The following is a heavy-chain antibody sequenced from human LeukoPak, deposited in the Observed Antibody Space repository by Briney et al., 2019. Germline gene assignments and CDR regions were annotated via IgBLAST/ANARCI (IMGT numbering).Heavy chain of an antibody. V-gene: IGHV3-21*01. D-gene: IGHD5-24*01. CDR1: GFTFSSYA. CDR3: AREERWLRPPKRYYYYGMDV. CDR2: ISSSSSYI. Sequence: GGSLRLSCAASGFTFSSYAMSWVRQAPGKGLEWVSSISSSSSYIYYADSVKGRFTISRDNAKNSLYLQMNSLRAEDTAVYYCAREERWLRPPKRYYYYGMDVWGQGTTVTVSS. J-gene: IGHJ6*02.